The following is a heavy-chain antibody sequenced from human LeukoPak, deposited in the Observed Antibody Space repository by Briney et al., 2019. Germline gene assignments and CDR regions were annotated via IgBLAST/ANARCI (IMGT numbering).Heavy chain of an antibody. D-gene: IGHD1-1*01. Sequence: GGSLRLSCAASGFTFSSDGMSWFRQAPGKGLEWLSAISGSGGSTYYADSVQGRFTISRDNSKNTLYLQMSSLRAEDTAVYYCANSPNSDYWGQGTLVTVSS. V-gene: IGHV3-23*01. CDR2: ISGSGGST. CDR1: GFTFSSDG. J-gene: IGHJ4*02. CDR3: ANSPNSDY.